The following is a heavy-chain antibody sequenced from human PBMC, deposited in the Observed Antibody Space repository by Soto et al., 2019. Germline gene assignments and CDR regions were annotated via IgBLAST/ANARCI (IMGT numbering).Heavy chain of an antibody. V-gene: IGHV3-23*01. D-gene: IGHD5-18*01. Sequence: GGSLRLSCAASGFTFSSYAMSWVRQAPGKGLEWVSAISGSGGSTYYADSVKGRFTISRDNSENTLYLQMNRLRDEDTAVYYCATAHSYGPTPLNYRGQGTIVTVSS. CDR1: GFTFSSYA. J-gene: IGHJ4*02. CDR2: ISGSGGST. CDR3: ATAHSYGPTPLNY.